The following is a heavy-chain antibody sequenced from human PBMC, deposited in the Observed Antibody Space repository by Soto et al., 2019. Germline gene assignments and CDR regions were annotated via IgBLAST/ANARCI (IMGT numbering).Heavy chain of an antibody. CDR1: GFTFSNAW. J-gene: IGHJ6*02. Sequence: EVQLVESGGGLVKPGGSLRLSCAASGFTFSNAWMSWVRQAPGKGLEWVGRIKSKTDGGTTDYAAPVKGRFTISRDDSKNTLYLQMNSLKTEDTAVYYCTTDPSYYSSSPNYYYGMDVWGQGTTVTVSS. CDR3: TTDPSYYSSSPNYYYGMDV. CDR2: IKSKTDGGTT. V-gene: IGHV3-15*01. D-gene: IGHD6-13*01.